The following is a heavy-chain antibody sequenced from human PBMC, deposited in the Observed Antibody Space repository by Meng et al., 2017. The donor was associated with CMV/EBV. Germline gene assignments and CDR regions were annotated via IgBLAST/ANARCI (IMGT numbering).Heavy chain of an antibody. CDR3: ARGPEVDYGDYVGLDY. CDR1: GGSIISFD. V-gene: IGHV4-4*07. J-gene: IGHJ4*02. Sequence: SGPGLGKPSGSLSLPWTVSGGSIISFDWSWIRPPAGKGMEWIGRIYTSGSTNYNPSPKSRVTMSVDTSKNQFSLKLSSVTAADTAVYYCARGPEVDYGDYVGLDYWGQGTLVTVSS. CDR2: IYTSGST. D-gene: IGHD4-17*01.